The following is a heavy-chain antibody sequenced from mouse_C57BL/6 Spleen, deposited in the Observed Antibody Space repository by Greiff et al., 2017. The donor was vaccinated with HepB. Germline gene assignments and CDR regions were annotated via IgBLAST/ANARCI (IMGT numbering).Heavy chain of an antibody. CDR2: INPSNGGT. J-gene: IGHJ2*01. V-gene: IGHV1-53*01. CDR3: ARKTYDGYYVDYFDY. CDR1: GYTFTSYW. D-gene: IGHD2-3*01. Sequence: VQLQQPGTELVKPGASVKLSCKASGYTFTSYWMHWVKQRPGQGLEWIGNINPSNGGTNYNEKFKSKATLTVDKSSSTAYMQLSSLTSEDSAVYYCARKTYDGYYVDYFDYWGQGTTLTVSS.